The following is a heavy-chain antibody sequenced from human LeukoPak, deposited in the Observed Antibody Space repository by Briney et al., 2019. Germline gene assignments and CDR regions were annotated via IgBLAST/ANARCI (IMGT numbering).Heavy chain of an antibody. CDR1: GGSFSGYY. Sequence: PSETLSLTCAVYGGSFSGYYWSWIRQPPGKGLEWIGSIYHSGGTYYNPSLKSRVTISVDTSKNQFSLKLSSVTAADTAVYYCARRDGSGSYYNNWYFDLWGRGTLVTVSS. V-gene: IGHV4-34*01. CDR3: ARRDGSGSYYNNWYFDL. CDR2: IYHSGGT. D-gene: IGHD3-10*01. J-gene: IGHJ2*01.